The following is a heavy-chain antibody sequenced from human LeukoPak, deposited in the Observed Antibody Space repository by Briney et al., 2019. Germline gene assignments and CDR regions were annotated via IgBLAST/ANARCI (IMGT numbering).Heavy chain of an antibody. CDR2: IYSGGST. D-gene: IGHD1-1*01. CDR1: GFTVSSNY. V-gene: IGHV3-53*01. CDR3: ARDGQPLSYFDY. Sequence: LGGSLRLSCAASGFTVSSNYMSWVRQAPGKGLEWVSVIYSGGSTYYADSVKGRFTISRDNSKNTLYLQMNSLRAEDTAVYYCARDGQPLSYFDYWGQGTLVTVSS. J-gene: IGHJ4*02.